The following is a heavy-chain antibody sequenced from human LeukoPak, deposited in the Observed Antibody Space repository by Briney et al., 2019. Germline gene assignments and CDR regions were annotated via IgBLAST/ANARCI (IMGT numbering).Heavy chain of an antibody. CDR2: INPSSGGT. CDR3: ARVVPLCSDGNCYPSHFDY. Sequence: ASVKVSCKASGYTFTGYYMHWVRQAPGQGLEWMGWINPSSGGTNYAQKFQGRVTMTRDTSISTAYMELSRLRSDDTAVYYCARVVPLCSDGNCYPSHFDYWGQGTLVTVSS. V-gene: IGHV1-2*02. CDR1: GYTFTGYY. D-gene: IGHD2-15*01. J-gene: IGHJ4*02.